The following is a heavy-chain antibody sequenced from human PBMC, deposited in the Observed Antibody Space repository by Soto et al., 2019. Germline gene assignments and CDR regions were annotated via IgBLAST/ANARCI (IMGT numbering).Heavy chain of an antibody. V-gene: IGHV4-59*01. CDR3: ASELAALNWFDP. J-gene: IGHJ5*02. CDR2: IYYSGVT. D-gene: IGHD1-1*01. CDR1: GGSISNYY. Sequence: SETLSLTCTVSGGSISNYYWSWIRQPPGKGLEWIGCIYYSGVTNYNPSLKSRVTISVDTPKNQLSLKLNSVTAADTAVYYCASELAALNWFDPWGQGTLVTVSS.